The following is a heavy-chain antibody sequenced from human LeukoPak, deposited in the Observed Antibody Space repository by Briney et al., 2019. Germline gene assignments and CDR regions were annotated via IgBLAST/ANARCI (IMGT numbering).Heavy chain of an antibody. CDR1: GGFNTHYY. D-gene: IGHD3-22*01. CDR2: IYHSGST. V-gene: IGHV4-59*01. J-gene: IGHJ4*02. Sequence: PSETLPLTCSVSGGFNTHYYWTWIRQPPWKELEWIGYIYHSGSTKYNPSLKSRVTISVDTSKNHFSLKLNSVTAADTAVYYCARGQWLPVFDFWGQGTLVTVSS. CDR3: ARGQWLPVFDF.